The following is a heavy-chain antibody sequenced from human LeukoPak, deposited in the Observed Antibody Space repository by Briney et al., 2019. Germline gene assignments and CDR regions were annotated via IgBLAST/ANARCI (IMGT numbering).Heavy chain of an antibody. CDR2: ISSSSIYI. J-gene: IGHJ4*02. CDR3: ASLYSGYDTAHFDY. V-gene: IGHV3-21*01. CDR1: GFTFSSYS. Sequence: PGGSLRLSCAASGFTFSSYSMNWVRHAPGKGLEWVSSISSSSIYIYYADSLKGRFTISRDNAKNSLYLQMNSLRAEDTAVYYCASLYSGYDTAHFDYWGQGTLVTVSS. D-gene: IGHD5-12*01.